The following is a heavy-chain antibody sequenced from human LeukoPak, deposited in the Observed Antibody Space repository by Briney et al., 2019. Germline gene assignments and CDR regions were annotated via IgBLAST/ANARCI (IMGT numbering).Heavy chain of an antibody. CDR3: ASESGYYVGGFDY. CDR2: INHSGST. D-gene: IGHD3-22*01. V-gene: IGHV4-34*01. J-gene: IGHJ4*02. CDR1: GGSFSGYY. Sequence: SETLSLTCAVYGGSFSGYYWSWIRQPPGKGLEWIGEINHSGSTNYNPSLKSRVTISVDTSKNQFSLKLSSVTAADTAVYYCASESGYYVGGFDYWGQGTLVTVSS.